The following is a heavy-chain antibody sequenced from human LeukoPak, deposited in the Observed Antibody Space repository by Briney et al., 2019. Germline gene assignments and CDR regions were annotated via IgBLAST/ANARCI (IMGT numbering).Heavy chain of an antibody. J-gene: IGHJ4*02. CDR1: GFTFSSYE. CDR2: ISSSGSTI. Sequence: GGSLRLSCAASGFTFSSYEMNWVRQAPGKGLGWVSYISSSGSTIYYADSVKGRLTISRDNAKNSLYLQMNSLRAEDTAVYYCARRPAYYDILTADWWGQGTLVTVSS. CDR3: ARRPAYYDILTADW. D-gene: IGHD3-9*01. V-gene: IGHV3-48*03.